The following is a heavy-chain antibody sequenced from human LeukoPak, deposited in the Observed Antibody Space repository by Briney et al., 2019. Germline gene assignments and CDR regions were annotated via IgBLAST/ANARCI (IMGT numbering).Heavy chain of an antibody. Sequence: PSETLSLTCTVSGGSISDYSWSWIRQPPGKGLEWIGNIYYSGSANHNPSLKSRVTMSVDTSKNQISLKLSSVTAADTAVYYCARGPPPDFDYWGQGTLVTVST. V-gene: IGHV4-59*12. J-gene: IGHJ4*02. CDR3: ARGPPPDFDY. CDR1: GGSISDYS. CDR2: IYYSGSA.